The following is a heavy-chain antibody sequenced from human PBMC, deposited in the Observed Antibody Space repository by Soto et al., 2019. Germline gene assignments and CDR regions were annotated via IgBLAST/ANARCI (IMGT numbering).Heavy chain of an antibody. J-gene: IGHJ6*02. CDR1: GFSFSSYS. CDR3: ARGPRAPPPHDYGMDV. V-gene: IGHV3-48*01. CDR2: ISSSSSTI. Sequence: PGGSLRLSCAASGFSFSSYSMNWVRQAPGKGLEWVSYISSSSSTIYYADSVKGRFTISRDNAKNSLYLQMNSLRAEDTAVYYCARGPRAPPPHDYGMDVWGQGTTVTVSS.